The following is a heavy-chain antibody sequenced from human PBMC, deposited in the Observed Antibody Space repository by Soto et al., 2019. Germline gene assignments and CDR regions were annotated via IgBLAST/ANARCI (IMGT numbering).Heavy chain of an antibody. Sequence: SETLSLTCTVSGGSISSYYWSWIRQPPGKGLEWIGYIYYIGSTNYNPSLKSRVTISVDTSKNQFSLKLSSVTAADTAVYYCARERAYCSSTSCYAGLYYYYYMDVWGKGTTVTVSS. CDR1: GGSISSYY. CDR3: ARERAYCSSTSCYAGLYYYYYMDV. V-gene: IGHV4-59*01. J-gene: IGHJ6*03. D-gene: IGHD2-2*01. CDR2: IYYIGST.